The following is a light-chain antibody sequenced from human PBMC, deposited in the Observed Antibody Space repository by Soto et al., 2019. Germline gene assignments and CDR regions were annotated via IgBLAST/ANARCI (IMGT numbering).Light chain of an antibody. J-gene: IGKJ4*01. V-gene: IGKV3-15*01. CDR3: QQYNNWPLT. CDR2: GAS. Sequence: EIVMTQSPATLSVSPGERATLSCRASQNISNNLAWYQQKPGQAPRLLIFGASTRATGIPARFSGSGSGTDFTLTISSLQSEDFAVHYCQQYNNWPLTFGGGTKVEIK. CDR1: QNISNN.